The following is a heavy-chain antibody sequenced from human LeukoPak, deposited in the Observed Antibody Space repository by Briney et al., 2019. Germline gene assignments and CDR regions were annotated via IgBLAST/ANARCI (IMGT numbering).Heavy chain of an antibody. V-gene: IGHV4-34*01. D-gene: IGHD5-18*01. CDR1: GGSFSGYY. J-gene: IGHJ4*02. Sequence: PETLSLTCAVYGGSFSGYYWSWIRQPPGKGLEWIGEINHSGSTNYNPSLKSRVTISVDTSKNQFSLKLSSVTAADTAVYYCARRRDRIQLWANTIDYWGQGTLVTVSS. CDR2: INHSGST. CDR3: ARRRDRIQLWANTIDY.